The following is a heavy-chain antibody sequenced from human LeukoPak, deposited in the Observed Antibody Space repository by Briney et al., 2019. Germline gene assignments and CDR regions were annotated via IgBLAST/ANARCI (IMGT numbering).Heavy chain of an antibody. CDR3: ARVAAGYSVNYFDY. D-gene: IGHD4-23*01. CDR1: EFAFSTYN. Sequence: PWGSLRLSCAASEFAFSTYNMNWVRQAPGKGLEWVSYISTGSSTTYYADSVKGRFTISRDNVENSLYLQMNSLRDEDTAVYYCARVAAGYSVNYFDYWGQGTLVTVPS. J-gene: IGHJ4*02. V-gene: IGHV3-48*02. CDR2: ISTGSSTT.